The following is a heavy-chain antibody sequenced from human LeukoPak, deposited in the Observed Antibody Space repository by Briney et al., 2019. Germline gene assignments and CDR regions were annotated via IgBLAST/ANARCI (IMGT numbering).Heavy chain of an antibody. D-gene: IGHD3-3*01. CDR1: GGSISSYY. CDR3: AKGSPSVWSGFDY. Sequence: SETLSLTCTVSGGSISSYYWSWIRQPPGKGLEWIGYIYYSGSTNYNPSLKSRVTISVDTSKNQFSLKLSSVTAADTAVYYCAKGSPSVWSGFDYWGQGTLVTVSS. J-gene: IGHJ4*02. CDR2: IYYSGST. V-gene: IGHV4-59*01.